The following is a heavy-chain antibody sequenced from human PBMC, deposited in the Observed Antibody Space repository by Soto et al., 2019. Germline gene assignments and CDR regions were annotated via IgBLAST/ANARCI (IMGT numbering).Heavy chain of an antibody. CDR1: EFTFSTYA. CDR2: ISGSGGGT. J-gene: IGHJ4*02. D-gene: IGHD4-4*01. Sequence: EVQVLESGGGLVQPGGSLRLSCAASEFTFSTYAMSWVRQAPGKGLEWVSGISGSGGGTYYADSVKGRFTISRDNSKNTVYLQMNSLRAEDTAVYYCAKPHRDVNSTAFFYHWGQGTLVTVSS. V-gene: IGHV3-23*01. CDR3: AKPHRDVNSTAFFYH.